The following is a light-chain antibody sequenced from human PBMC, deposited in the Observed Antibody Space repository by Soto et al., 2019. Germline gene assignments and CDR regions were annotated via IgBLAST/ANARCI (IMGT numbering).Light chain of an antibody. CDR1: QNVHSN. Sequence: IVMTQSPGTLYVSPGGRATLSCTASQNVHSNLAWYQHKPGQAPRLRIYAATTRATGVPARISGSGSGTDFTLTIDSLQSEDFAVYFCQQYNDWPVYTFGLGTKVEI. V-gene: IGKV3-15*01. CDR2: AAT. CDR3: QQYNDWPVYT. J-gene: IGKJ2*01.